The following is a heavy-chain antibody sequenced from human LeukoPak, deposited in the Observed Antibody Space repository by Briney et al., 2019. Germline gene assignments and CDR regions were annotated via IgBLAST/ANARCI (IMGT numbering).Heavy chain of an antibody. V-gene: IGHV1-2*02. CDR2: INPNSGGT. CDR3: ATDAVTTRYYFDY. J-gene: IGHJ4*02. CDR1: GYTFTGYY. D-gene: IGHD4-17*01. Sequence: ASVKVSCKASGYTFTGYYMHWVRQAPGQGLEWMGWINPNSGGTNYAQKFQGRVTMTRDTSISTAYMELSRLRSDDTAVYYCATDAVTTRYYFDYWGQGTLVTVSS.